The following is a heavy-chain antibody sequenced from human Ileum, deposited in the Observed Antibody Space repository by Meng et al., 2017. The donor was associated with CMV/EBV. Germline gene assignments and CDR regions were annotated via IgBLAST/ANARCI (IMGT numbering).Heavy chain of an antibody. D-gene: IGHD1-1*01. Sequence: GESLKISCAASGISFSGSGMHWVRQAPGKGLEWLTFIQYDGSNKNYADSVKGRFTISRDNSKNTLYLQMNSLRAEDTALYYCAREGGAVRVLGGLDVWGQGTTVTVSS. CDR1: GISFSGSG. CDR2: IQYDGSNK. CDR3: AREGGAVRVLGGLDV. J-gene: IGHJ6*02. V-gene: IGHV3-30*02.